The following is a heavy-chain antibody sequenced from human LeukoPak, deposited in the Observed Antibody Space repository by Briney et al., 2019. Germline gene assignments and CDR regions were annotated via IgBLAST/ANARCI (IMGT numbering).Heavy chain of an antibody. J-gene: IGHJ4*02. CDR2: ISGSGGST. Sequence: GGSLRLSCAASGFTFSSYAMSWVRQAPGKGLEWVSAISGSGGSTYYADSVKGRFTISRDNSKNTLYLQMNSLRAEDTALYYCAKEGKWFGELLPMYYFDYWGQGTLVTVSS. CDR3: AKEGKWFGELLPMYYFDY. D-gene: IGHD3-10*01. CDR1: GFTFSSYA. V-gene: IGHV3-23*01.